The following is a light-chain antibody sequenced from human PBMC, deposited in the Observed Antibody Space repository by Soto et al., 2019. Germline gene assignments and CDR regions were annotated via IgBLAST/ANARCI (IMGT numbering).Light chain of an antibody. CDR1: SSNIGRNY. CDR3: AAWDDSLSGWV. Sequence: QSVLTQPPSASGTPGQRVTISCSGSSSNIGRNYVYWYQQLPGTAPKLLIYRNNPRPSGVPDRFSGSKSGTSASLAISGLRSEDDADYYCAAWDDSLSGWVFGGGTKLTVL. CDR2: RNN. V-gene: IGLV1-47*01. J-gene: IGLJ3*02.